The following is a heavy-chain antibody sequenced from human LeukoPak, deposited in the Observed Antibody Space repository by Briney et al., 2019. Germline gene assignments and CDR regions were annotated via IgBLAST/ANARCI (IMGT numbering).Heavy chain of an antibody. D-gene: IGHD2-2*01. CDR2: MNPNSGNT. CDR3: ARVGCSSTSCYFPYYYYYHGMDV. CDR1: GYTFTSYD. V-gene: IGHV1-8*01. J-gene: IGHJ6*02. Sequence: ASVKVSCKASGYTFTSYDINWVRQATGQGLEWMGWMNPNSGNTGYAQKFQGRVTMTRNTSISTAYMELSSLRSEDTAVYYCARVGCSSTSCYFPYYYYYHGMDVWGQGTTVTVSS.